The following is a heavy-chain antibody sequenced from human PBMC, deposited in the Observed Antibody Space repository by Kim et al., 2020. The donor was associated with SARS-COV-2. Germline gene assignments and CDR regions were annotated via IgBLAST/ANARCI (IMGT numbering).Heavy chain of an antibody. D-gene: IGHD1-7*01. CDR2: IFYTGDT. CDR3: ATVLNIHKNSYAAV. V-gene: IGHV4-31*11. J-gene: IGHJ3*01. CDR1: GDSVADGVYY. Sequence: SETLSLTCVVSGDSVADGVYYWSWIRRRPGKGLEWMAYIFYTGDTHSSPSLRSRLTLSRDTSKNLFSLALTSVTAADTGTYYCATVLNIHKNSYAAVW.